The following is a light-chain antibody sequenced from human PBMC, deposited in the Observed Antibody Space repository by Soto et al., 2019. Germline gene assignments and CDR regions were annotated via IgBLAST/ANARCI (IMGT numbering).Light chain of an antibody. CDR1: QSISSY. Sequence: DIQMTQSPSSLSASVGDRVTITCRASQSISSYLNWYQQKPGKAPKLLIYAASSLQSGVPSRFSGSGSGTDFPLTISSLQPEDFTTYYCQQTYSTPRTFGHGTKVEIK. CDR3: QQTYSTPRT. V-gene: IGKV1-39*01. J-gene: IGKJ1*01. CDR2: AAS.